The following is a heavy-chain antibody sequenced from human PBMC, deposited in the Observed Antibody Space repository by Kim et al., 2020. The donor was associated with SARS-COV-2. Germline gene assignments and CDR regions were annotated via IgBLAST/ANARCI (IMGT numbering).Heavy chain of an antibody. CDR3: ARDVIPARRKNYYGMDV. CDR1: GYTFTSYF. CDR2: INPSGSNT. J-gene: IGHJ6*02. V-gene: IGHV1-46*01. D-gene: IGHD6-6*01. Sequence: ASLKVSCKASGYTFTSYFIHWVRQAPGQGLEWMGVINPSGSNTSYAQNFQGRVTMTRDTSTTTVYMELSTLRSEDTALYYCARDVIPARRKNYYGMDVWG.